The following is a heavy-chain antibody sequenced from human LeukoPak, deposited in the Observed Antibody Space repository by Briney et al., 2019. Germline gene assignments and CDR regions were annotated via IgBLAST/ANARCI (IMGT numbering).Heavy chain of an antibody. J-gene: IGHJ4*02. CDR2: LHTSGST. CDR3: ARAGWGGLGYCGDITCYSGYDY. V-gene: IGHV4-4*07. Sequence: TSETLSLTCTVSGGSISSYYWSWIRQPAGKGLEWVGRLHTSGSTDYNPSLRGRVTMSLDTSKNQFSLKLSSVTAADTAVYFCARAGWGGLGYCGDITCYSGYDYWGQGILVTVSS. D-gene: IGHD2-15*01. CDR1: GGSISSYY.